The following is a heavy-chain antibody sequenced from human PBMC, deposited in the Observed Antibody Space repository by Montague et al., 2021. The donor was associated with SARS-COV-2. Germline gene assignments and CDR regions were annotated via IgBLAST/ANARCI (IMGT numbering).Heavy chain of an antibody. J-gene: IGHJ6*03. CDR1: GTSFSGYY. D-gene: IGHD3-10*01. V-gene: IGHV4-34*01. CDR2: INHGGST. Sequence: SETLSLTCAVHGTSFSGYYWNWIRQPPGKGLEWNGEINHGGSTKXSPSLKSRLPISADTSKNQFSLKLTSVAAADTAVYYCARLRDGVVPSPILGVGPYYSYYYMDVWGRGTTVTVSS. CDR3: ARLRDGVVPSPILGVGPYYSYYYMDV.